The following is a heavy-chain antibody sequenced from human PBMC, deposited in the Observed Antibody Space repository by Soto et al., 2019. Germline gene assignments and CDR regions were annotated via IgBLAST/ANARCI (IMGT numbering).Heavy chain of an antibody. CDR1: GGSISSYY. J-gene: IGHJ4*02. CDR2: IYYSGST. Sequence: SETLSLTCTVSGGSISSYYWSWIRQPPGKGLEWIGYIYYSGSTNYNPSLKSRVTISVDTSKNQFSLKLSSVTAADTAVYYCASSLDYDFWSGYCDYWGQGTLVTVSS. V-gene: IGHV4-59*01. D-gene: IGHD3-3*01. CDR3: ASSLDYDFWSGYCDY.